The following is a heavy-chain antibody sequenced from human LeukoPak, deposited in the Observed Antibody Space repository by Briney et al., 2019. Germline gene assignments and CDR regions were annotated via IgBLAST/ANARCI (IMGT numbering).Heavy chain of an antibody. CDR3: ARDRVWYCSSTSCYLPFI. J-gene: IGHJ3*02. Sequence: SGGSLRLSCAASGFTFSSYAMPWVRQAPGKGLEWVAVISYDGSSKYYADSVKGRFTISRDNSKNTLYLQMNSLRAEDTAVYYCARDRVWYCSSTSCYLPFIWGQGTMVIVSS. V-gene: IGHV3-30*01. CDR1: GFTFSSYA. CDR2: ISYDGSSK. D-gene: IGHD2-2*01.